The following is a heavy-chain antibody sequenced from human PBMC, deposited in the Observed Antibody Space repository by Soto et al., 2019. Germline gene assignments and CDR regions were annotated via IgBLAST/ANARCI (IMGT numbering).Heavy chain of an antibody. CDR2: ISSSGSTI. J-gene: IGHJ3*02. V-gene: IGHV3-11*01. D-gene: IGHD4-17*01. Sequence: GGSLRLSCAASGFTFSDYYMSWIRQAPGKGLEWVSYISSSGSTIYYADSVKGRFTISRDNAKNSLYLQMNSLRAEDTAVYYCARDYWRSYGGNLKVFDAFDIWGQGTMVTVSS. CDR1: GFTFSDYY. CDR3: ARDYWRSYGGNLKVFDAFDI.